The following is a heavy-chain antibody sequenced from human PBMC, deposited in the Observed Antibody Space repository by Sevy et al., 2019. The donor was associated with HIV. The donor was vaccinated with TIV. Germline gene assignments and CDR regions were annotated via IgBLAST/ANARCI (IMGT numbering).Heavy chain of an antibody. J-gene: IGHJ4*02. Sequence: SETLSLTCTVSGGSISGNTYYWGWIRQPPGKGLEWIGNVYNGGSTYYTPSLKSRLTLWVDTSRNQFSLKLRSVTAADTAVYYCARLTNSGWYKIDYWGQGTLVTVSS. CDR3: ARLTNSGWYKIDY. D-gene: IGHD6-19*01. CDR2: VYNGGST. V-gene: IGHV4-39*01. CDR1: GGSISGNTYY.